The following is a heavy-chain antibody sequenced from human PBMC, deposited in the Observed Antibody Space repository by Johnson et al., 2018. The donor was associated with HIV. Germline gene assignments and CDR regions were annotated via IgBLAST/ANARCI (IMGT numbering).Heavy chain of an antibody. V-gene: IGHV3-30-3*01. J-gene: IGHJ3*02. Sequence: QMLLVESGGGVDQPGRSLRLSCAASGFTFNSYAMHWVCQAPGKGLEWVAVISYDGSNQYYADSVTGRFTISRDNSKNTLYLQMNSLRAEDTAVYYCARATDQRLDAFDIWGQGTMVTVSS. CDR2: ISYDGSNQ. CDR1: GFTFNSYA. CDR3: ARATDQRLDAFDI. D-gene: IGHD6-25*01.